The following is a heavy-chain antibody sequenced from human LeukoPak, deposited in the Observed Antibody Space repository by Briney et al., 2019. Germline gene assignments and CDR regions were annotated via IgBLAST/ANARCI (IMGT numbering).Heavy chain of an antibody. J-gene: IGHJ5*02. CDR1: GGSISSYY. V-gene: IGHV4-30-4*08. CDR2: IYYSGST. D-gene: IGHD3-3*01. Sequence: PSETLSLTCTVSGGSISSYYWSWIRQPPGKGLEWIGYIYYSGSTYYNPSLKSRLTISVDTSKNQFSLKLTSVTAADTAVYYCARWAIFGVAWGQGTLVTVSS. CDR3: ARWAIFGVA.